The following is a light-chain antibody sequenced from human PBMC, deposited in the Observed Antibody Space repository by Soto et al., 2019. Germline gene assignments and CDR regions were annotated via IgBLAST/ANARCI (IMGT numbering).Light chain of an antibody. CDR1: QSLNNW. V-gene: IGKV1-5*03. CDR2: KVS. Sequence: DIQMTQSPSTLSASVGDRVTITCRASQSLNNWLAWFQQKPGKAPKVLIYKVSNLESGVPSRFSGSGSGTEFTLTISSLQPDDFATYYCQQYSSNPWTFGQGTKVAIK. J-gene: IGKJ1*01. CDR3: QQYSSNPWT.